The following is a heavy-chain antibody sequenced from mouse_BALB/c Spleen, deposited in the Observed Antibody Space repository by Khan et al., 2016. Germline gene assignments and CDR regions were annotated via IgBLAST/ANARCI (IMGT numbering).Heavy chain of an antibody. CDR2: INPYNDGT. V-gene: IGHV1S136*01. CDR1: GYTFTNYV. Sequence: VRLQQSGPELVKPGASVKMSCKASGYTFTNYVMHWVSQKPGQGLEWIGYINPYNDGTKYNEKFKGKATLTSDKSSSTAYMELSSLTSEDSAVYYCARLTFLGYFDVWGAGTTVTVSS. CDR3: ARLTFLGYFDV. J-gene: IGHJ1*01. D-gene: IGHD1-1*01.